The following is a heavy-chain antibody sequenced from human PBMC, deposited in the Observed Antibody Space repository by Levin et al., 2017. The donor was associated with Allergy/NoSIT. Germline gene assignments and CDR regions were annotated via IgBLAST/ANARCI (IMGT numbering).Heavy chain of an antibody. J-gene: IGHJ6*02. CDR1: GYTFTSYD. V-gene: IGHV1-8*01. Sequence: ASVKVSCKASGYTFTSYDINWVRQATGQGLEWMGWMNPNSGNTGYAQKFQGRVTMTRNTSISTAYMELSSLRSEDTAVYYCARAGVPAAIYTVYYYYGMDVWGQGTTVTVSS. D-gene: IGHD2-2*01. CDR3: ARAGVPAAIYTVYYYYGMDV. CDR2: MNPNSGNT.